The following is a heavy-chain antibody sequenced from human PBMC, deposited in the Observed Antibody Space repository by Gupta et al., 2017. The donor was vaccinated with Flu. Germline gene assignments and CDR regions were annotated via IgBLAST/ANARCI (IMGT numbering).Heavy chain of an antibody. D-gene: IGHD6-13*01. CDR3: AKGSSRHHFHGLGV. CDR1: A. Sequence: AMHWVRQASGKGLEWFSGISGSGGSSDYVDSVEGRFAISRDNSKNTVYLQMNSLRGEDTAVFYFAKGSSRHHFHGLGVLGQGTTVTVPS. CDR2: ISGSGGSS. V-gene: IGHV3-23*01. J-gene: IGHJ6*02.